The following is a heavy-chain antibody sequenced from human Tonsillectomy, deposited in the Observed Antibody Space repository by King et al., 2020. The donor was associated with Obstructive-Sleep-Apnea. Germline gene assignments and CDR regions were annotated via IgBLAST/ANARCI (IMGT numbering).Heavy chain of an antibody. J-gene: IGHJ5*02. CDR3: ARRGGGYPDLGLDP. Sequence: QLVQSGAEVKKPGESLKISCKGFGYSFSRYWIAWVRQMPGKGPECMGIIYPGDSDTKYSPSFQGQVTMSVDQSTSTAYLEWRSLKASDTAIYYCARRGGGYPDLGLDPWGQGTLVTVAS. D-gene: IGHD1-26*01. V-gene: IGHV5-51*01. CDR2: IYPGDSDT. CDR1: GYSFSRYW.